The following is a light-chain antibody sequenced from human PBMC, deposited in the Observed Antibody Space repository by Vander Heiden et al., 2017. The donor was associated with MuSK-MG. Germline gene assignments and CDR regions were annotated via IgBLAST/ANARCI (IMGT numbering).Light chain of an antibody. J-gene: IGKJ5*01. CDR3: QLYNMWPIT. Sequence: EIVLTPSPATLSVSAGEGATLSCRASQSVGINLVWYQQKPGQAPRLFIHGATNRATEIPAGFSGSGYGTEFTLTISSLQSEDRAVYYCQLYNMWPITFGQGTRLEIK. V-gene: IGKV3-15*01. CDR1: QSVGIN. CDR2: GAT.